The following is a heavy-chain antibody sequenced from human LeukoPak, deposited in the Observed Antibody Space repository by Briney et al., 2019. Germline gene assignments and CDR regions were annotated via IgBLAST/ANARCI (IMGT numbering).Heavy chain of an antibody. D-gene: IGHD3-22*01. CDR3: NPRYYYDGSGYYIQSSDY. J-gene: IGHJ4*02. Sequence: GGSLRLSCAASGFTFSNAWMSWVRQAPGKGLEWVGRIKSKTDGGTTDYAAPVKGRFTISRDDSKNTLYLQMNSLKTEDTAVYYCNPRYYYDGSGYYIQSSDYWGQGTLVTVSS. CDR2: IKSKTDGGTT. V-gene: IGHV3-15*01. CDR1: GFTFSNAW.